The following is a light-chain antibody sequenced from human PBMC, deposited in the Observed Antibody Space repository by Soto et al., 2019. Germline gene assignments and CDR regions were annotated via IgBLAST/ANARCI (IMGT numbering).Light chain of an antibody. J-gene: IGLJ2*01. CDR3: ATWDDSLSGVV. Sequence: QSVLTQPPSAAGTPGQRVTISCSGSSSNIGSNYVYWYQQVPGTAPKLLIYRNDERPSGVPDRFSGSKSGTSASLAISGLRSEDAADYYCATWDDSLSGVVFGGGTKLTVL. V-gene: IGLV1-47*01. CDR1: SSNIGSNY. CDR2: RND.